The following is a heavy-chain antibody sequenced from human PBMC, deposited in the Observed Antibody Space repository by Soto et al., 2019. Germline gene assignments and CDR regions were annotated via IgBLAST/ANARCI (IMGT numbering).Heavy chain of an antibody. CDR1: GFTFSSDA. CDR3: AKVQWDLTYYYSSGLDY. CDR2: ISYDGSNK. J-gene: IGHJ4*02. V-gene: IGHV3-30-3*01. Sequence: SLRLSCTASGFTFSSDAMHWVRQAPGKGLEWVAVISYDGSNKYYADSVQGRFTISRDDSQNTLYLQMNSLRAEDTAVYYCAKVQWDLTYYYSSGLDYWGQGTPVTVSS. D-gene: IGHD3-10*01.